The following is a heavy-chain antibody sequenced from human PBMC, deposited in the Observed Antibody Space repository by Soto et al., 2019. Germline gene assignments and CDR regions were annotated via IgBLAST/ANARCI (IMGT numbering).Heavy chain of an antibody. V-gene: IGHV1-69*01. CDR2: IIPIFGTE. D-gene: IGHD2-2*01. CDR3: STSVYCSTTRCYYYYGLDV. Sequence: QVQLVQSGAEVKKPGSSVKVSCKVSGGTFSSHSINWVRQAPGQGPEWMGGIIPIFGTENYAQKFQGRVTITADESTSTAYMELSSLTSEDTALYSCSTSVYCSTTRCYYYYGLDVWGQGTTVIVSS. J-gene: IGHJ6*02. CDR1: GGTFSSHS.